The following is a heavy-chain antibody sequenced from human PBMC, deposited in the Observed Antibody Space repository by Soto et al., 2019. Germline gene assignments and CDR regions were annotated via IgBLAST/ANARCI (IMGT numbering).Heavy chain of an antibody. J-gene: IGHJ6*04. CDR2: TYYRSKWYN. D-gene: IGHD6-13*01. Sequence: SETVSLTCAISGDSVSSNSAAWNWIRQSPSRGLEWLGRTYYRSKWYNDYAVSVKSRITINPDTSKNQFSLQLNSVTPEDTAVYYCARGEGQQLVVDVWGKGTTVTVSS. CDR1: GDSVSSNSAA. V-gene: IGHV6-1*01. CDR3: ARGEGQQLVVDV.